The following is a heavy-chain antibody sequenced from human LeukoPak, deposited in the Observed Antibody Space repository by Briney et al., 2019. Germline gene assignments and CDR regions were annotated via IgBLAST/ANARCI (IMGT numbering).Heavy chain of an antibody. Sequence: SQTLSLTCSVSGGSISSGDYYWSWIRQHPVKGLEWIGYIYHSGSTYYNPSLKSRASISLDTSKNQFSLELSSMTPADTAVYYCARETGGGDSYGVWGQGTLLTVPS. CDR2: IYHSGST. CDR3: ARETGGGDSYGV. D-gene: IGHD5-18*01. V-gene: IGHV4-31*03. J-gene: IGHJ4*02. CDR1: GGSISSGDYY.